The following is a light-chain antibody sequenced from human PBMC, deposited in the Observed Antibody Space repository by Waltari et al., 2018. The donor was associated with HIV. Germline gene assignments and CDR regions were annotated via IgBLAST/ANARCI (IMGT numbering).Light chain of an antibody. CDR2: RDD. Sequence: QSVVTQPPSASGTPGKRLVISCSGRTSHIGSHSVNWYPQVPGAAPKTLIYRDDQRFSGVPDRCTGSRPATSAALAISELRSEEEADYDCAVWDESLRGGVFGGGTKLTVL. CDR1: TSHIGSHS. CDR3: AVWDESLRGGV. J-gene: IGLJ3*02. V-gene: IGLV1-47*01.